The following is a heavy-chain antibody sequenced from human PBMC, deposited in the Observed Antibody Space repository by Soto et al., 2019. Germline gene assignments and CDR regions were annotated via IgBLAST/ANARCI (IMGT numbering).Heavy chain of an antibody. D-gene: IGHD5-18*01. CDR2: IIPMFGTA. CDR1: GGTFSTYA. CDR3: ASGIQLWLRRINNGYSG. Sequence: QVQLVQSGAEVKKPESSVKVSCKAPGGTFSTYAISWVRQAPGQGLEWMGGIIPMFGTANYAQRFQDRVTITAAESTNTVYIELVSLRSEDTAVYFCASGIQLWLRRINNGYSGWGQGTLVTVSS. V-gene: IGHV1-69*12. J-gene: IGHJ4*02.